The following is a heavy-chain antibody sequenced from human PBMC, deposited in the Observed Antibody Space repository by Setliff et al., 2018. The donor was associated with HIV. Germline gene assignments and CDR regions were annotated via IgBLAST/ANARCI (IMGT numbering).Heavy chain of an antibody. Sequence: GESLKISCAASGLSISSNYMSWVRQAPGKGLEWVSIIYSGGDAYYSDSLKGRFTISRDNSRNTLYLQMSSLRADDTAVYYCARVVVVISSQDYFDYWGQGMLVTVSS. CDR1: GLSISSNY. V-gene: IGHV3-66*02. CDR2: IYSGGDA. CDR3: ARVVVVISSQDYFDY. J-gene: IGHJ4*02. D-gene: IGHD2-21*01.